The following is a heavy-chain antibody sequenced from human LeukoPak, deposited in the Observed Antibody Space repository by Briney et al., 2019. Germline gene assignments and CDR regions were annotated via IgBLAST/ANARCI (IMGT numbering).Heavy chain of an antibody. J-gene: IGHJ4*02. CDR3: VRDVAYYGGNHDY. D-gene: IGHD4-23*01. CDR2: INQDGTEK. CDR1: VFTYSDYY. V-gene: IGHV3-7*01. Sequence: GGSLRLSCEASVFTYSDYYVNWVRQAPGKGLEWVANINQDGTEKNYVDSVKGRFTISRDNAKKSLFLQMNNLRADDTAMYYCVRDVAYYGGNHDYWGPGTLVIVSS.